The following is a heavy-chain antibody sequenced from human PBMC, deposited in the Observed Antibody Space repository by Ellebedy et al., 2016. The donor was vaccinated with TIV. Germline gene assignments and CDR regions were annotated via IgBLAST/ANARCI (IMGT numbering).Heavy chain of an antibody. CDR2: VSRSGTTK. CDR3: ARVDGRQAGFDP. V-gene: IGHV3-48*02. D-gene: IGHD5-24*01. Sequence: PGGSLRLSCAASGFTFSNYSMNWVRQAPGEGLGWVSYVSRSGTTKYYADSVKGRFTISRDNAKNSLYLQMNSLRDADTAVYYCARVDGRQAGFDPWGQGTLVTVSS. J-gene: IGHJ5*02. CDR1: GFTFSNYS.